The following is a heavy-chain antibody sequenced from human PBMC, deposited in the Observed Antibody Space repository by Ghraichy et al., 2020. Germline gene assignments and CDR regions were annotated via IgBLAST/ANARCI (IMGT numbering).Heavy chain of an antibody. V-gene: IGHV3-7*01. J-gene: IGHJ3*02. CDR3: ARDVVLSGSYSTAFNI. Sequence: GESLRLSCAASGFTFRTYWMSWVRQAPGKGLEWVANIKQDGSEKYYVDSVRGRFTISRDNAKNSLYLQMNSLRAEDTAVYYCARDVVLSGSYSTAFNIWGKGTMVTVSS. D-gene: IGHD1-26*01. CDR2: IKQDGSEK. CDR1: GFTFRTYW.